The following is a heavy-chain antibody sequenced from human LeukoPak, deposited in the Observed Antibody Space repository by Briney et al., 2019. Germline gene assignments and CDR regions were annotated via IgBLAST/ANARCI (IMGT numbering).Heavy chain of an antibody. J-gene: IGHJ4*02. D-gene: IGHD5-18*01. CDR1: GFTFSSYS. CDR3: ATSGYSYGYMVDY. V-gene: IGHV3-21*01. CDR2: ISSSSSYI. Sequence: PGGSLRLSCAASGFTFSSYSMNWVRQAPGKGLEWVSSISSSSSYIYYAGSVKGRFTISRDNAKNSLYLQMDSLRAEDTAVYYCATSGYSYGYMVDYWGQGTLVTVSS.